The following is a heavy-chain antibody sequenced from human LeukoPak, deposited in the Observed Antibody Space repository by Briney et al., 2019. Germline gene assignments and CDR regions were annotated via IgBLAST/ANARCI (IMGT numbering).Heavy chain of an antibody. J-gene: IGHJ3*02. V-gene: IGHV3-7*01. Sequence: GGSLRLSCAASGFTFSSYWMSWVRQAPGKGLEWVANIKQDGSEKYYVDSVKGRFTISRDNAKNSLYLQMNSLRAEDTAVYYCAKELSGYSSPGGAFDIWGQGTMVTVSS. CDR1: GFTFSSYW. CDR3: AKELSGYSSPGGAFDI. CDR2: IKQDGSEK. D-gene: IGHD6-13*01.